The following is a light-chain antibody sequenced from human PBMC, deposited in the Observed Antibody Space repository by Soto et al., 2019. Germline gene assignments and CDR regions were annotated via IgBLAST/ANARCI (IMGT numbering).Light chain of an antibody. J-gene: IGKJ1*01. CDR1: QSVSSY. V-gene: IGKV3-20*01. CDR2: GAS. CDR3: QQYGSSSWT. Sequence: EIALTQSPATLSLSPGERATLSCRASQSVSSYLAWYQQRPGQAPRLLIYGASSRATGIPDRFSGSGSGTEFTLTISRLEPEDFAVYYCQQYGSSSWTFGQGTKVDIK.